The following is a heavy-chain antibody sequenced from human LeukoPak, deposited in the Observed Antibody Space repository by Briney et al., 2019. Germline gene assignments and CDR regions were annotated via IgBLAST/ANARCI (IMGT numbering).Heavy chain of an antibody. CDR1: GYTFTSYY. CDR2: INPSGGST. D-gene: IGHD3-22*01. J-gene: IGHJ6*03. V-gene: IGHV1-46*01. Sequence: GASVKVSCKASGYTFTSYYMHWVRQAPGQGLQWMGIINPSGGSTSYAQKFQGRVTMTRDTSTSTVYMELSSLRSEDTAVYYCARDGDYYDSSGYYPYYYYYYMDVWGKGTTFTVSS. CDR3: ARDGDYYDSSGYYPYYYYYYMDV.